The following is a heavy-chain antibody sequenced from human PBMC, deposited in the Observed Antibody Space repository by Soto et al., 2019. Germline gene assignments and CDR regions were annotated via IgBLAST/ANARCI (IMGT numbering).Heavy chain of an antibody. CDR1: GGSISSSSYY. Sequence: SETLSLTCTVSGGSISSSSYYWGWIRQPPGKGLEWIGSIYYSGSTYYNPSLKSRVTISVDTSKNQFSLKLSSVTAADTAVYYCARPNSAITTFGVVITDSSCFDPWGQGTLVTVSS. CDR3: ARPNSAITTFGVVITDSSCFDP. D-gene: IGHD3-3*01. J-gene: IGHJ5*02. V-gene: IGHV4-39*01. CDR2: IYYSGST.